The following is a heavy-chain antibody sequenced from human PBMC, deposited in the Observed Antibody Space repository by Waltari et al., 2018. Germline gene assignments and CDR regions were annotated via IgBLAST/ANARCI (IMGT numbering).Heavy chain of an antibody. D-gene: IGHD2-21*01. CDR1: GGSLSRSSYH. CDR3: ATYSREFDY. V-gene: IGHV4-39*07. J-gene: IGHJ4*02. Sequence: QLQLQESGPGLVKPSETLSLTRTVPGGSLSRSSYHWGWIRQPPGKGLEWIGSIYYSGSTYYNPSLKSRVTISVDTSKNQFSLRLSSVTAADTAVYYCATYSREFDYWGQGTLVTVSS. CDR2: IYYSGST.